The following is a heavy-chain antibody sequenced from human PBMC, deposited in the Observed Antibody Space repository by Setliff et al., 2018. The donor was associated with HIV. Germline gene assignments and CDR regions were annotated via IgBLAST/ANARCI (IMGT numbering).Heavy chain of an antibody. J-gene: IGHJ4*02. V-gene: IGHV4-39*01. CDR1: GDPIGSGGDF. D-gene: IGHD3-16*01. CDR3: ARQKGRRLWAFDS. Sequence: PSETLSLTCIVSGDPIGSGGDFWWAWIRQPPGKGQEWIGSIYATGETFYKPSLKSRLSISVDTSKNQFSLKLTSMTVADTALYYCARQKGRRLWAFDSWGQGTLVTVSS. CDR2: IYATGET.